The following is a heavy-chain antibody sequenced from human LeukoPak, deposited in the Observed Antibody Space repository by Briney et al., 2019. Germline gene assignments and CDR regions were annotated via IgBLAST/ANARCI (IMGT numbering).Heavy chain of an antibody. J-gene: IGHJ3*02. D-gene: IGHD3-3*01. CDR1: GFTFSSYA. Sequence: PGGSLRLSCAASGFTFSSYAMHWVRQAPGKGLEWVAVISYDGSNKYYADSVKGRFTISRDNSKNTLCLQMNSLRAEDTAVYYCARDLLRVRFLGAFDIWGQGTMVTVSS. V-gene: IGHV3-30-3*01. CDR3: ARDLLRVRFLGAFDI. CDR2: ISYDGSNK.